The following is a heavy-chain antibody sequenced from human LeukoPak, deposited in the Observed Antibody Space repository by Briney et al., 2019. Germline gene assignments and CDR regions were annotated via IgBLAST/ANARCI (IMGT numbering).Heavy chain of an antibody. CDR3: AKDDAWLQYND. J-gene: IGHJ4*02. D-gene: IGHD5-24*01. Sequence: PGGSLRLSCVASGFTFSRHGMNWVRQAPGKGLEWVSGISPSGDIKYYVDSVKGRFTVSRDNSKNTLYIQINSLRDEDTAVYYCAKDDAWLQYNDWGQGTLVTVSS. CDR2: ISPSGDIK. CDR1: GFTFSRHG. V-gene: IGHV3-23*01.